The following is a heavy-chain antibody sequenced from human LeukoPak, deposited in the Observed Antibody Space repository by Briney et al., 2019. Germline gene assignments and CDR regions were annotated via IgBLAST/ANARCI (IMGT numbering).Heavy chain of an antibody. CDR2: ISSSSSYI. CDR3: ARDMIVVVLSGMDV. CDR1: GFTFSTYS. J-gene: IGHJ6*04. D-gene: IGHD2-2*01. Sequence: GGSLRLSCAASGFTFSTYSINWVRQAPGKGLEWVSSISSSSSYIYYADSVKGRSTISRDNAKNSLYLQMNSLRAEDTAVYYCARDMIVVVLSGMDVWGKGTTVTVSS. V-gene: IGHV3-21*01.